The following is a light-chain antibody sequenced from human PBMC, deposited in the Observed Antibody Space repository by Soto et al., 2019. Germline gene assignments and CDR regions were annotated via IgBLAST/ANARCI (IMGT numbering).Light chain of an antibody. Sequence: QSALTQPPSASGTPGQRVTISCFGSSSNIGSNTVNWYRQLPGTAPKLLIYSNDQRPSGVPDRLSGSKSGTSASLAISGLQSEDEAEYYCAVWDDSLNGYVFGTGTKLTVL. J-gene: IGLJ1*01. CDR2: SND. CDR1: SSNIGSNT. CDR3: AVWDDSLNGYV. V-gene: IGLV1-44*01.